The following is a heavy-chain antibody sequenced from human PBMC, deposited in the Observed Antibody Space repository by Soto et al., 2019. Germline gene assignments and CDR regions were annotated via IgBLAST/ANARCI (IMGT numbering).Heavy chain of an antibody. J-gene: IGHJ4*02. CDR1: GGTFSSYA. CDR2: INAIYGTA. V-gene: IGHV1-69*05. Sequence: SVKVSCKASGGTFSSYAISWVRQAPGQRLEWMGWINAIYGTAKYAQKLQGRVTITRDKSASTAYMELSSLRSEDTAVYYCARSIVVVTALDYWGQGTLVTVSS. D-gene: IGHD2-21*02. CDR3: ARSIVVVTALDY.